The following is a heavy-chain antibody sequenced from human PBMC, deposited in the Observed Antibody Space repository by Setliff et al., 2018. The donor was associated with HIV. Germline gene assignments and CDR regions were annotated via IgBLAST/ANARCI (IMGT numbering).Heavy chain of an antibody. D-gene: IGHD1-26*01. Sequence: ASVKVSCKASGYTFTDYYIHWVRQAPGQGLEWMGWINPKSGNTKYAQKFQDRVTMARGTSISTAYMELSRLTSDDTAVYYCARAIAWGGSYWNFDYWGQGTLVTVSS. CDR1: GYTFTDYY. CDR3: ARAIAWGGSYWNFDY. CDR2: INPKSGNT. J-gene: IGHJ4*02. V-gene: IGHV1-2*02.